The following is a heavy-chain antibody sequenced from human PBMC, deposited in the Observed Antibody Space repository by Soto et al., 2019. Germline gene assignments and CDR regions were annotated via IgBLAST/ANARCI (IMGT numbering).Heavy chain of an antibody. D-gene: IGHD3-16*01. CDR1: GGSISSGGYS. CDR2: IYHSGDT. Sequence: PSETLSLTCTVSGGSISSGGYSWSWIRQPPGKGLEWIGYIYHSGDTYYNPSLNNRVTISLDTSKSQFSLRLTSVTAADTAVYFCSRGRDPHKGGRTWGQGTLVTVS. CDR3: SRGRDPHKGGRT. J-gene: IGHJ5*02. V-gene: IGHV4-30-2*01.